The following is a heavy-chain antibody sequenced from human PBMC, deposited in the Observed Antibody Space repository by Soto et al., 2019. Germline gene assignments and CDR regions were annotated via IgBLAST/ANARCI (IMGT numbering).Heavy chain of an antibody. V-gene: IGHV3-23*01. J-gene: IGHJ6*02. CDR2: ISGSGGST. D-gene: IGHD3-10*01. Sequence: EVQLLESGGGLVQPGGSLRLSCAASGFTFSSYAMSWVRQAPGKGLEWVSAISGSGGSTYYADSVKGRFTISRDNSKNTLYLQMNSLRAEDTAVYYCAKRAQSCGSGSYSTSYYYYGMDVWGQGTTVTVSS. CDR1: GFTFSSYA. CDR3: AKRAQSCGSGSYSTSYYYYGMDV.